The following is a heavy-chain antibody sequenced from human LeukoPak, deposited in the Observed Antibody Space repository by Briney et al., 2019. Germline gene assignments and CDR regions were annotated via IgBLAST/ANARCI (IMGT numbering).Heavy chain of an antibody. D-gene: IGHD3-10*01. CDR2: ISSSGINT. Sequence: GSLRLSCAASGFTFSSYEMNWVRQAPRKGREWGSYISSSGINTFYGDSVKGRFTISRDNAKNSLYLQMNSLRAEDTAVYYCAREANYRGPGGWGYDIWGQGTIVTVSP. CDR1: GFTFSSYE. V-gene: IGHV3-48*03. CDR3: AREANYRGPGGWGYDI. J-gene: IGHJ3*02.